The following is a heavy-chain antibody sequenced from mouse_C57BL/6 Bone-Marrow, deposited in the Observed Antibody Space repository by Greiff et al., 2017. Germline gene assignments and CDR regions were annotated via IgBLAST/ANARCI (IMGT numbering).Heavy chain of an antibody. CDR3: ARDITTVVATVDY. CDR1: GFTFSSYA. V-gene: IGHV5-4*01. CDR2: ISDGGSYT. Sequence: EVNLVESGGGLVKPGGSLKLSCAASGFTFSSYAMSWVSQTPEKRLEWVATISDGGSYTYYPDNVKGRFTISRDNAKNNLYLQMSHLKSEDTAMYYCARDITTVVATVDYWGQGTSVTVSS. J-gene: IGHJ4*01. D-gene: IGHD1-1*01.